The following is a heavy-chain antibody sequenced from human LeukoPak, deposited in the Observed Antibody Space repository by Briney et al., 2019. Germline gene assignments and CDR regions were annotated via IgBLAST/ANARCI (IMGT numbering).Heavy chain of an antibody. D-gene: IGHD2-15*01. J-gene: IGHJ6*03. Sequence: SETLSLTCTVSGGSISGYYWSWIRQPPGKGLEWIGYIYYSGSTNYNPSLKSRVTISVDTSKNQFSLKLSSVTAADTAVYYCARVASFYYYYMDVWAKGTTVTVSS. CDR3: ARVASFYYYYMDV. CDR2: IYYSGST. CDR1: GGSISGYY. V-gene: IGHV4-59*01.